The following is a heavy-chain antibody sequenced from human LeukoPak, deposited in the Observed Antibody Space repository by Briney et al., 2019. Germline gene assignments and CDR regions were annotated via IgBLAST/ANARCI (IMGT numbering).Heavy chain of an antibody. V-gene: IGHV4-39*01. Sequence: SETLSLTCTVSGGSISSSSYYWGWIRQPPGKGREWIGSIYYSGSTYYNPSLKSRVTISVDTSKNQFSLKLSSVTAADTAVYYCARSERIVVVAALWFDPWGQGTLVTVSS. CDR1: GGSISSSSYY. CDR3: ARSERIVVVAALWFDP. CDR2: IYYSGST. J-gene: IGHJ5*02. D-gene: IGHD2-15*01.